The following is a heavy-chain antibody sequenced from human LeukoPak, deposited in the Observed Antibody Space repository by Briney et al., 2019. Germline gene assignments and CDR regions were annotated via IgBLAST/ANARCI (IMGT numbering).Heavy chain of an antibody. D-gene: IGHD3/OR15-3a*01. CDR1: GGSISSYY. CDR2: IYYSGST. J-gene: IGHJ4*02. V-gene: IGHV4-59*01. Sequence: PSETLSLTCTVSGGSISSYYWSWIRQPPGKGLEWIGYIYYSGSTNYNPSLKSRVTISVDTSKNQFSLKLSSVTAADTAVYYCAREGLGTIDYWGQGTLVTVYS. CDR3: AREGLGTIDY.